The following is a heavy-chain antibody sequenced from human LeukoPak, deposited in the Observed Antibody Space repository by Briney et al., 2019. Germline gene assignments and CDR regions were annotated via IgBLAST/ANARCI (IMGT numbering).Heavy chain of an antibody. CDR2: INHSGST. V-gene: IGHV4-34*01. Sequence: SETLSLTCAMSGGTFNGYYWSWIRQPPGGGLEWIGEINHSGSTNYNPSLKSRVTISVDTSKYQFSLKLNSVTAADTAVYYCARGLPTVVFDYWGQGTLVTVSS. D-gene: IGHD1-26*01. CDR1: GGTFNGYY. J-gene: IGHJ4*02. CDR3: ARGLPTVVFDY.